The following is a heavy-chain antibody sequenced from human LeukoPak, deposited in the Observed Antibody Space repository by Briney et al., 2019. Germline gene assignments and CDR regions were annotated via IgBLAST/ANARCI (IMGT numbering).Heavy chain of an antibody. D-gene: IGHD2-15*01. J-gene: IGHJ4*02. CDR3: ARGIGYCSGASCPGADY. CDR2: ISKSGTAM. Sequence: GGSLRLSCAASGFTFSDSYMSWIRQAPGKGLEWVSYISKSGTAMYYADSVKGRFTISRDNAKNSLYLRMSSLRAEDTAIYYCARGIGYCSGASCPGADYWGQGTLVTVSS. CDR1: GFTFSDSY. V-gene: IGHV3-11*01.